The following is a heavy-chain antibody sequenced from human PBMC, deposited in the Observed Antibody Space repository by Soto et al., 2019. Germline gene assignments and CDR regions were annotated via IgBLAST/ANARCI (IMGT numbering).Heavy chain of an antibody. J-gene: IGHJ4*02. CDR2: ISAYNANA. V-gene: IGHV1-18*01. CDR1: GYTFRNFG. Sequence: QIQLLQSGAEVKKPGASVKVTCKASGYTFRNFGISWGRQAPGQGLEWMGWISAYNANANYAQKFQGRLTMSADTSTSTAYMELRSLRSDDTAVYYCARENSYFDCWGQGTLVTVSS. CDR3: ARENSYFDC.